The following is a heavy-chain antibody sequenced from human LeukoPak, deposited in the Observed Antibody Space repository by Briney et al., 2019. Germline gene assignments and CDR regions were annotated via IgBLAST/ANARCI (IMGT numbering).Heavy chain of an antibody. CDR1: GDSINAYY. CDR3: ARRRAEGGSNGHYNWFDP. J-gene: IGHJ5*02. CDR2: IYFSGTT. V-gene: IGHV4-59*08. D-gene: IGHD6-13*01. Sequence: KSSETLSLTCTVSGDSINAYYWGWIRQPPGKGLEWIGYIYFSGTTKYNPSLESRVTISVDTSKNQFSLKLSSVTAADTAVYYCARRRAEGGSNGHYNWFDPWGQGILVTVPS.